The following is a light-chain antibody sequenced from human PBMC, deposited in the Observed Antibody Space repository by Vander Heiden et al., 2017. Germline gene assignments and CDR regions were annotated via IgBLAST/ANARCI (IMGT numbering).Light chain of an antibody. CDR1: SGINVGTYR. Sequence: QAVLTQPSSLSASPGASASLTCTLRSGINVGTYRIFWYQQKPGSPPRYLLRYNSDSDFHQGSGVPSSFAGSKDASANAGILLISGLQSEDEADYYCVIWHNSAYVFGTGTKVTVL. CDR3: VIWHNSAYV. V-gene: IGLV5-45*03. J-gene: IGLJ1*01. CDR2: YNSDSDF.